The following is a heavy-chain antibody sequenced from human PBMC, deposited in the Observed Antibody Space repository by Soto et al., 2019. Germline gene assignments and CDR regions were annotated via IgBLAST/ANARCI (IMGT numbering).Heavy chain of an antibody. CDR3: ARGHCSSTSCYLLWDYFDY. CDR1: GYTFTSYA. D-gene: IGHD2-2*01. CDR2: IIAVTGKA. Sequence: ASVKVSCKASGYTFTSYAMHWVRQAPGQRLEWMGRIIAVTGKAKYAQKFQGRVTITTDKSTSTAYMELSSLRSEDTAVYYCARGHCSSTSCYLLWDYFDYWGQGTLVTVSS. V-gene: IGHV1-3*01. J-gene: IGHJ4*02.